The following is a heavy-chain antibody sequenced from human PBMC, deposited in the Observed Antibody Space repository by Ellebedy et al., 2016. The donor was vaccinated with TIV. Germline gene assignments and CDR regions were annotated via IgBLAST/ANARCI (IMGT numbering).Heavy chain of an antibody. CDR3: ARDPWSSGPGHYDAFDI. CDR2: IYTSGST. J-gene: IGHJ3*02. D-gene: IGHD6-19*01. CDR1: GGSISSYY. V-gene: IGHV4-4*07. Sequence: SETLSLTCTVSGGSISSYYWSWIRQPAGKGLEWIGRIYTSGSTNYNPSLKSRVTMSVDTSKNQFSLKLSSVTAADTAVYYCARDPWSSGPGHYDAFDIWGQGTMVTVSS.